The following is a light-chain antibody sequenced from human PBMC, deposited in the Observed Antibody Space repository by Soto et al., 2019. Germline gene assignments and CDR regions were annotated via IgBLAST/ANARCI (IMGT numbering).Light chain of an antibody. CDR1: QSVSSN. CDR3: QQYGSSPLLT. CDR2: GAS. V-gene: IGKV3-20*01. J-gene: IGKJ4*01. Sequence: EIVLTQSPGTLSVSPGEGATLSCRASQSVSSNLAWYQQKPGQAPRLLIYGASTRATGIPARFSGSGSGTDFTLTISRLEPEDFAVYYCQQYGSSPLLTFGGGTKVDIK.